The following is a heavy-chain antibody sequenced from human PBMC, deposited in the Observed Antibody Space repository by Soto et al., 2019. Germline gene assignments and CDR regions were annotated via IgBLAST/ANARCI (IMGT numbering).Heavy chain of an antibody. CDR1: GDSVTGSSYY. V-gene: IGHV4-61*01. CDR3: AAGQVSANAYGSVPPSHFYGMVV. Sequence: QVQLRESGPGLVKPSETLSLTCTVSGDSVTGSSYYWSWVRQSPGKGLEWIGYSYYGDFTKHSPALKSRVAISVDASKKQLSLQLTSVTAADTAVYFCAAGQVSANAYGSVPPSHFYGMVVWGQGTTVTVSS. D-gene: IGHD3-10*01. CDR2: SYYGDFT. J-gene: IGHJ6*02.